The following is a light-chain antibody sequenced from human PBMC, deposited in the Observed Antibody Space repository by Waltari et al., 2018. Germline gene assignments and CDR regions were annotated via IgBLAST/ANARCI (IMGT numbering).Light chain of an antibody. CDR2: GAS. Sequence: EIVLTHSPGSLPSSSEESVTLSCRASQTVSRAWAWYQQKPGQAPRLLIFGASNRATGIPDRFSGSGSETDFSLTISRLEPEDFAVYYCQHYVRLPATFGRGTKVEIK. CDR1: QTVSRAW. J-gene: IGKJ1*01. CDR3: QHYVRLPAT. V-gene: IGKV3-20*01.